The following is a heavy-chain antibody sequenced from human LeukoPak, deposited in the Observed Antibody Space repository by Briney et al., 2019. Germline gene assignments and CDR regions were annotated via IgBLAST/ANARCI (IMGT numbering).Heavy chain of an antibody. J-gene: IGHJ3*02. CDR3: ARYRNCGSDCYDAFDI. CDR2: IYHRGST. Sequence: PSETLSLTCTGSGYPISSGYYWGWIRQPPGKGLEWIGGIYHRGSTYYNPSVKSRVTISVDTSKNQFSLKLNSVTAADTAVYYCARYRNCGSDCYDAFDIWGQGTMVTVSS. D-gene: IGHD2-21*02. V-gene: IGHV4-38-2*02. CDR1: GYPISSGYY.